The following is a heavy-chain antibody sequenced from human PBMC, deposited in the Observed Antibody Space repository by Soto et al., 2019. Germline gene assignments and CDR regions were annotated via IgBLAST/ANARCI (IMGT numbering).Heavy chain of an antibody. D-gene: IGHD5-18*01. CDR3: ARRYGSFFDY. CDR2: IYYSGST. J-gene: IGHJ4*02. CDR1: GGSISSYY. Sequence: QVQLQESGPGLVKPSETLSLTCTVSGGSISSYYWSWIRQPPGKGLEWIGYIYYSGSTNYNPYLKSRVTISVDTSKNQFSLKLSSVTAADTAVYYCARRYGSFFDYWGQGTLVTVSS. V-gene: IGHV4-59*08.